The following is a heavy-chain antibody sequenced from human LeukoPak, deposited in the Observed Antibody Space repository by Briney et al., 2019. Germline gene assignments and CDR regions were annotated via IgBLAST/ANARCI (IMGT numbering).Heavy chain of an antibody. CDR3: AKDFVVVPGNVNYFDY. V-gene: IGHV3-23*01. J-gene: IGHJ4*02. CDR2: ISGSGDNT. Sequence: GGSLRLSCAASGFTFSSYAMSWVRQAPGKGLEWVSAISGSGDNTYYADSVKGRFTVSRDNAKNTLYVQMKSLRAEDTAVYYCAKDFVVVPGNVNYFDYWGQGTLVTVSS. CDR1: GFTFSSYA. D-gene: IGHD2-21*02.